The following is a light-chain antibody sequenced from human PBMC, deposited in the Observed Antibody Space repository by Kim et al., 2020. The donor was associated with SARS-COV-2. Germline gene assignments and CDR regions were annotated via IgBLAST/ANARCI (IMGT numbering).Light chain of an antibody. V-gene: IGKV1-27*01. CDR3: QKYDSAPWT. Sequence: IQMTQSPSSLSASVGDGVTITCRASQGISNYLAWYQQKPGRVPRVLIYSASTLLSGVPSRFSGSRSGTDFTLTISSLQPEDVATYYCQKYDSAPWTFGQGTKVDIK. CDR2: SAS. J-gene: IGKJ1*01. CDR1: QGISNY.